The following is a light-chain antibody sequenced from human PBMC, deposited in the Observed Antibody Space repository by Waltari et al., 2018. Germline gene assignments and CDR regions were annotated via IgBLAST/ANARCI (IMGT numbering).Light chain of an antibody. Sequence: MLTPPPSLSESLGKTVTISCTGSRGSIASNYVHWYQPRPGRSPTTVIYEDNQSPSGVPLRFSGSIDSSSNSASLTISGLRTEDEADYYCQSFDSTNLVVFGGGTKLTVL. CDR3: QSFDSTNLVV. CDR1: RGSIASNY. J-gene: IGLJ2*01. V-gene: IGLV6-57*01. CDR2: EDN.